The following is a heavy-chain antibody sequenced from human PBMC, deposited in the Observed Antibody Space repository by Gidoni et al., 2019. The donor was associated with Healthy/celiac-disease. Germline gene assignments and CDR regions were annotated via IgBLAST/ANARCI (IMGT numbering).Heavy chain of an antibody. J-gene: IGHJ4*02. D-gene: IGHD1-20*01. V-gene: IGHV3-30-3*01. CDR1: GFTFSSYA. CDR3: ARDNSLYD. CDR2: ISYDGSNK. Sequence: QVQRVESGGGVGQPGRSLRLSGAASGFTFSSYAMHWVRQAPGKGLAWVAVISYDGSNKYYADSVQGRFTISRDHSKNTLYLQMNSLRAEDTAVYYCARDNSLYDWGQGTLVTVSS.